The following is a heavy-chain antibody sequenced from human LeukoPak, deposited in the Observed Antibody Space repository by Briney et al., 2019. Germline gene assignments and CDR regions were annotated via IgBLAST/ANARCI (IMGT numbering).Heavy chain of an antibody. V-gene: IGHV4-59*01. CDR3: TRNYDSSGYTTFGY. J-gene: IGHJ4*02. CDR2: IYYSGST. D-gene: IGHD3-22*01. CDR1: GCSISTYY. Sequence: SETLSLTCTVSGCSISTYYLSWIRQPPGKGLEWIGHIYYSGSTNYNPSLKSRVTIAVDSSKNHFSLKLSSVTAADTAVYYSTRNYDSSGYTTFGYWGRGTLVTVSS.